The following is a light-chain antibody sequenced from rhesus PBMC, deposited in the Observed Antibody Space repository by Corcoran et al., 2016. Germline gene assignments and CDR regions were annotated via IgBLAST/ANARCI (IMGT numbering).Light chain of an antibody. Sequence: DIVMTQSPDSLAVSLGERVTINCKSSQSLLYSSNNKNYLAWYQQKPGQAPKLLIYLASTRESGVPHRFRGSGSGTDFTRTISGLQAEDVAVYYCQEYYSSPYTFGPGTKLDIK. CDR3: QEYYSSPYT. CDR1: QSLLYSSNNKNY. V-gene: IGKV4-1*01. J-gene: IGKJ3*01. CDR2: LAS.